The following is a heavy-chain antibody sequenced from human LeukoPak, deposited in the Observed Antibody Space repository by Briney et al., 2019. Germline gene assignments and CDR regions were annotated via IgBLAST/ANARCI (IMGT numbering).Heavy chain of an antibody. CDR2: IKQDGSEK. J-gene: IGHJ4*02. CDR1: GFIFSSYW. V-gene: IGHV3-7*01. Sequence: GGSLRLSCAASGFIFSSYWMSWVRQAPGKGLEWVANIKQDGSEKYYVDSVKGRFTISRDNAKNSLYLQMNSLRVEDTAVYYCARKGLPDYWGQGTLVTVSS. CDR3: ARKGLPDY.